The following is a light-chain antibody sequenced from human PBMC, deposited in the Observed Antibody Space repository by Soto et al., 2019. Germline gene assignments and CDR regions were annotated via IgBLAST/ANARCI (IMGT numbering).Light chain of an antibody. Sequence: DIQMTQSPSTLSASVGDRVTITCRANQSISSWLAWYQQKPGKAPNLLIYDASSLEGGVPSRFSGSGSGTEFTLTISSLQPDDFATYYCQQYNSYSVTFGGGTKVEIK. V-gene: IGKV1-5*01. J-gene: IGKJ4*01. CDR2: DAS. CDR1: QSISSW. CDR3: QQYNSYSVT.